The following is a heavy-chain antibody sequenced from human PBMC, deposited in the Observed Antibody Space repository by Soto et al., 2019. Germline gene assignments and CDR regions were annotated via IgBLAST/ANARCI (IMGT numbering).Heavy chain of an antibody. CDR2: ISSSSSTI. Sequence: GGSLRLSCAASGFTFSSYAMNWVRQAPGKGLEWVSYISSSSSTIYYADSVKGRFTISRDNAKNSLYLQMNSLRDEDTAVYYCARHLYDFWSGYYRRGPLDVWGQGTTVTVSS. J-gene: IGHJ6*02. CDR1: GFTFSSYA. D-gene: IGHD3-3*01. V-gene: IGHV3-48*02. CDR3: ARHLYDFWSGYYRRGPLDV.